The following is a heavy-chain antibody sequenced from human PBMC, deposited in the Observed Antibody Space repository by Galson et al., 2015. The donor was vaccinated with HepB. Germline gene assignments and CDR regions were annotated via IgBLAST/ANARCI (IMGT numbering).Heavy chain of an antibody. CDR2: INPSGDSA. Sequence: SVTVSCKASGSTFTRYYIHWVRQAPGQGLEWMGIINPSGDSASYAEKFQGRVTMTRDTSTNTVYMELSSLRSEDTAVYYCARAPTLTGSADYWGQGTLVTISS. D-gene: IGHD3-9*01. CDR1: GSTFTRYY. V-gene: IGHV1-46*03. CDR3: ARAPTLTGSADY. J-gene: IGHJ4*02.